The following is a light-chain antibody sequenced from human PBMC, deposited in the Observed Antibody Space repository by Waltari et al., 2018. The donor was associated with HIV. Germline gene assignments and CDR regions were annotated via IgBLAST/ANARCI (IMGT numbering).Light chain of an antibody. V-gene: IGLV1-44*01. Sequence: SVLTQPPSASGTPGQRDTIPCSGSSSNIGSNTVNWYQQLPGTAPKLLIYSNNQRPSGVPDRFSGSKSGTSASLAISGLQSEDEADYYCAAWDDSLNGRVFGGGTKLTVL. J-gene: IGLJ3*02. CDR3: AAWDDSLNGRV. CDR2: SNN. CDR1: SSNIGSNT.